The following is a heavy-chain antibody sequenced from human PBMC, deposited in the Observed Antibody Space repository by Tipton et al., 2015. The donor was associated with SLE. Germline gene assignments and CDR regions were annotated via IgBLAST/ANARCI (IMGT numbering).Heavy chain of an antibody. CDR1: GYSISSGYY. D-gene: IGHD5-12*01. CDR3: ARRHYSGPFDS. J-gene: IGHJ4*02. CDR2: IFYTGST. Sequence: TLSLTCIVSGYSISSGYYWAWIRQPPGKGLEWIGSIFYTGSTYYNPSLKSRVSFSIDTSKHQFSLKLNSVTAADTAVYYCARRHYSGPFDSWGQGTLVTVSS. V-gene: IGHV4-38-2*02.